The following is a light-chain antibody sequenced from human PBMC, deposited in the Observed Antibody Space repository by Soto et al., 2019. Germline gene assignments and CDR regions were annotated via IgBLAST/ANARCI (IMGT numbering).Light chain of an antibody. V-gene: IGLV1-44*01. J-gene: IGLJ1*01. Sequence: QSVLTQPPPASGTPGQRVTISCSGSSSNIGKNSVNWYQQLPGTAPKLLIYYTNQRPSGVPDRFSGSKSGTSASLAISGLQSEDEADYFCASWDDSLNVPYVFGTGTQLTVL. CDR2: YTN. CDR3: ASWDDSLNVPYV. CDR1: SSNIGKNS.